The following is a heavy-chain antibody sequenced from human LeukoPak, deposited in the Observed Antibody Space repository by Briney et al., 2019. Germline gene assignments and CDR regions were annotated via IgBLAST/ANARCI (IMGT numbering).Heavy chain of an antibody. J-gene: IGHJ4*02. CDR1: GFTFNAYA. D-gene: IGHD3-10*01. Sequence: GGSLRLSCAASGFTFNAYAMNWVRQPPGKGLEWVSVSSGFGNNTFYADSVKGRFTISRDNSKNTLYLQMNSLRVEDTAKYYCAKDQEYTYYVARGFFDHWGQGTLVTVSS. CDR3: AKDQEYTYYVARGFFDH. CDR2: SSGFGNNT. V-gene: IGHV3-23*01.